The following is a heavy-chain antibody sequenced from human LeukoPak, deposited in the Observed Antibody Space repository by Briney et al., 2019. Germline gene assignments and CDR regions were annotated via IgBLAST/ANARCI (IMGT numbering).Heavy chain of an antibody. V-gene: IGHV3-48*03. CDR2: ISSSGSTI. D-gene: IGHD5-12*01. J-gene: IGHJ6*03. CDR1: GFTFSSYE. Sequence: GGSLRLSCAASGFTFSSYEMNWVRQAPGKGLEWVSYISSSGSTIYYADSVEGRFTISRDNAKNSLYLQMNSLRAEDTAVYYCAREGMVATLNYYYYYMDVWGKGTTVTISS. CDR3: AREGMVATLNYYYYYMDV.